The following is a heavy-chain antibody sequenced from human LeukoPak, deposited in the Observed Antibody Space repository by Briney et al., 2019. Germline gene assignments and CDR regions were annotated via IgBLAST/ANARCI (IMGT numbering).Heavy chain of an antibody. D-gene: IGHD6-25*01. CDR1: GGSISSYY. CDR2: INYSGST. J-gene: IGHJ4*02. V-gene: IGHV4-59*01. Sequence: PSESLSLTCTVSGGSISSYYWSWIRQPPGKGLEWIGYINYSGSTNYNPSLKSRVTISVDTSKNELSLKLSSVTAADTAVYYCARQYSSALGSDFDYWGQGTLVTVSS. CDR3: ARQYSSALGSDFDY.